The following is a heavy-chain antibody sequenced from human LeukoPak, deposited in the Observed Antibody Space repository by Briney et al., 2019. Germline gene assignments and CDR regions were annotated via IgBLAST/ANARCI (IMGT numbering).Heavy chain of an antibody. V-gene: IGHV1-2*02. CDR1: GYTFTGYY. Sequence: GASVKVSCKASGYTFTGYYMHWVRQAPGQGLEWMGWINPNSGGTNYAQKFQGRVTMTRDTFISTAYMELSRLRSDDTAVYYCARDPDDYGDDGWFDPWGQGTLVTVSS. J-gene: IGHJ5*02. D-gene: IGHD4-17*01. CDR3: ARDPDDYGDDGWFDP. CDR2: INPNSGGT.